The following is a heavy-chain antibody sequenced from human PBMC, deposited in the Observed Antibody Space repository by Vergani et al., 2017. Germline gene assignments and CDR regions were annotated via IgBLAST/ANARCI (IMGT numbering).Heavy chain of an antibody. J-gene: IGHJ3*02. Sequence: QLQLQESGPGLVKPSETLSLTCTVSGGSISSSSYYWGWIRQPPGKGLGWIGSIYYSGSTYYNPSLKSRVTISVDTSKNQFSLKLSSVTAADTAVYYCARHGYCSSTSCYGNAFDIWGQGTMVTVSS. CDR1: GGSISSSSYY. V-gene: IGHV4-39*01. D-gene: IGHD2-2*03. CDR3: ARHGYCSSTSCYGNAFDI. CDR2: IYYSGST.